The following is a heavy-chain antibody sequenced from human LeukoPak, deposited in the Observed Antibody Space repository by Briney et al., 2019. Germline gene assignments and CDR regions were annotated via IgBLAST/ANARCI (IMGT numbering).Heavy chain of an antibody. CDR2: ISGSSNMI. V-gene: IGHV3-48*04. Sequence: GGSLRLSCAASGFTFSNYNMNWVRQAPGKGLEWVSHISGSSNMIYYGESGRGRFTVSRDNAKNSVYLQMNSLRAEDTGVYYCARDKAAIHNYMDVWGKGTTVTVSS. CDR3: ARDKAAIHNYMDV. CDR1: GFTFSNYN. J-gene: IGHJ6*03. D-gene: IGHD6-13*01.